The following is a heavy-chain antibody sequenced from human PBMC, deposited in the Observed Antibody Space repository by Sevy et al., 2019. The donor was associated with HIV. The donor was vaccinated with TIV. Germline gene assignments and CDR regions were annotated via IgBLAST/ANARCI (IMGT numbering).Heavy chain of an antibody. V-gene: IGHV4-34*01. CDR3: ARGLYDFWSGSYYYGMDV. Sequence: SETLSLTCAVYGGSFSGYDWSWIRQPPGKGLEWIGEINHIGSTNYNPSLKSRVTISVDTSKNQFSLKLSSVTAADTAVYYCARGLYDFWSGSYYYGMDVWGQGTTVTVSS. CDR1: GGSFSGYD. J-gene: IGHJ6*02. D-gene: IGHD3-3*01. CDR2: INHIGST.